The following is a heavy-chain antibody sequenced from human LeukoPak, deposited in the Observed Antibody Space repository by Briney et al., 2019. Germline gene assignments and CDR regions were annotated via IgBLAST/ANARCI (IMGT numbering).Heavy chain of an antibody. V-gene: IGHV3-23*01. Sequence: GGSLRLSCAASGFTSTNYAMSWVRQAPGKGLEWVSAIGGGRDSTYYADSVKGRFTISRDNYKSTLYLQMNSLGAGDTAVYYCARDGWNVFFDYWGQGALVSVSS. D-gene: IGHD1-1*01. CDR3: ARDGWNVFFDY. CDR2: IGGGRDST. CDR1: GFTSTNYA. J-gene: IGHJ4*02.